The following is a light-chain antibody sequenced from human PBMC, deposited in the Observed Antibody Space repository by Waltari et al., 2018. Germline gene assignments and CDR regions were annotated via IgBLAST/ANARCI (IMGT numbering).Light chain of an antibody. CDR3: CSYAGIWV. CDR1: GTDVGVFHS. Sequence: QSALTQPRSVSGSPGQSVTISCTGTGTDVGVFHSVSWYQQHPGKAPKLVIFDVTKRPSGVPDRFSGSKSGTSASLTVSGLQAEDEADYYCCSYAGIWVFGGGTKLTVL. J-gene: IGLJ3*02. CDR2: DVT. V-gene: IGLV2-11*01.